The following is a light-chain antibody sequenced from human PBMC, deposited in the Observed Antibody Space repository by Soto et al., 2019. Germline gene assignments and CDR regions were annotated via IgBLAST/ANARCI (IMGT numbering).Light chain of an antibody. CDR1: QRVSSSY. Sequence: EIVLTQSPGTLPLSPGERATLSCRASQRVSSSYLAWYQQKPGQAPRLLIYGASSRATGIPDRFSGSGSGTDFTLTISRLEPEDFAVYYCQQYGSSPQTFGGGTKVDIK. CDR2: GAS. V-gene: IGKV3-20*01. CDR3: QQYGSSPQT. J-gene: IGKJ4*01.